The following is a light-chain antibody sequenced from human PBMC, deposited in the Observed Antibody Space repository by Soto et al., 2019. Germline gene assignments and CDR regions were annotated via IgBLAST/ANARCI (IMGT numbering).Light chain of an antibody. CDR2: EVN. CDR1: NSDIGTYNY. V-gene: IGLV2-14*01. CDR3: SSYSSGRYV. Sequence: QSVLTQPASVSGSPGQSITIPCTGTNSDIGTYNYVSWYQQHPGKAPKLIIYEVNSRPSGIPSRFSGSKSGNTASLTISGLQAEDEADYYCSSYSSGRYVFGTGTKVTVL. J-gene: IGLJ1*01.